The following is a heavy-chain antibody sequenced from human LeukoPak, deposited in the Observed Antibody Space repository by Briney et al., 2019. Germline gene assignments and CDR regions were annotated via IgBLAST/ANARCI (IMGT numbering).Heavy chain of an antibody. CDR3: AKSRGGPTMVRGVTSATDVYGMDV. J-gene: IGHJ6*02. CDR2: ISGDGYST. V-gene: IGHV3-43*02. D-gene: IGHD3-10*01. Sequence: GGSLRLSCAASGFTFDDYAMHWVRQAPGKGLEWVSLISGDGYSTYYADSVKGRFTISRDNSKNSLYLQMNSLRTEDTALYYCAKSRGGPTMVRGVTSATDVYGMDVWGQGTTVTVSS. CDR1: GFTFDDYA.